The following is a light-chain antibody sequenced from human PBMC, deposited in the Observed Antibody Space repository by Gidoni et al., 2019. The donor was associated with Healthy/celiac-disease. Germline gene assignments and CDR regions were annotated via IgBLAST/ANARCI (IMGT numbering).Light chain of an antibody. CDR1: QSISSY. Sequence: GDRVTITCRASQSISSYLNWYQQKPGKAPKLLIYAASSLQSGVPSRFSGSGSGTDFTLTISSLQPEDFATYYCQQSYRTPPTFGGGTKVEIK. CDR3: QQSYRTPPT. V-gene: IGKV1-39*01. CDR2: AAS. J-gene: IGKJ4*01.